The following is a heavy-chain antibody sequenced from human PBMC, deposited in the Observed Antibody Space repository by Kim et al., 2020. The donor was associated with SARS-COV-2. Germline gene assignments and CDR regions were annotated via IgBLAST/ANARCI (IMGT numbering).Heavy chain of an antibody. J-gene: IGHJ4*02. V-gene: IGHV3-43*01. D-gene: IGHD6-13*01. CDR3: AKALEQQLVSDY. Sequence: YYADSEKGRFTISRDNGKNSLYLQMNSLRTEDTALYYCAKALEQQLVSDYWGQGTLVTVSS.